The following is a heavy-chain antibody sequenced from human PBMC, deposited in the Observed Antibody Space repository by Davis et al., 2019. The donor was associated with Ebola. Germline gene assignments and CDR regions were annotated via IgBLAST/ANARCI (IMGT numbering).Heavy chain of an antibody. J-gene: IGHJ4*02. CDR2: ISGSGGST. D-gene: IGHD3-22*01. CDR1: GFTFSSYA. CDR3: ARGVGYDSSGYYLTAPFDY. Sequence: PGGSLRLSCAASGFTFSSYAMSWVRQAPGKGLEWVSAISGSGGSTYYADSVKGRFTISRDNAKNTLYLQMNSLRAEDTAVYYCARGVGYDSSGYYLTAPFDYWGQGTLVTVSS. V-gene: IGHV3-23*01.